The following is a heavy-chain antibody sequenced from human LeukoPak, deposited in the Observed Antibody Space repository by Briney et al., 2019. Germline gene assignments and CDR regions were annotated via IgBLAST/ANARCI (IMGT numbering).Heavy chain of an antibody. CDR3: AKDPGPYGDYYFDY. D-gene: IGHD4-17*01. J-gene: IGHJ4*02. Sequence: PGRSLRLSCAAPGFTFSTYAMSWVRQAPGKGLKWVSSISGSGGSTYYADSVKGRFTMSRDNSKKTLYLQMNSLRAEDTVVYYCAKDPGPYGDYYFDYWGQGTLVTVSS. CDR1: GFTFSTYA. V-gene: IGHV3-23*01. CDR2: ISGSGGST.